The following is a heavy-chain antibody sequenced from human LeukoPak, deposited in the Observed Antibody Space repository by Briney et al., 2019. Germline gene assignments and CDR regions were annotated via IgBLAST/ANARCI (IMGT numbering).Heavy chain of an antibody. J-gene: IGHJ4*02. CDR1: GGFISSGSYY. CDR3: ARAAISYWHYFDY. Sequence: PSETLSLTCTVSGGFISSGSYYWSWIRQPAGKGLEWIGRIYTSGSTNYNPSLKSRVTISVDTSKNQFSLKLSSVTAADTAVYYCARAAISYWHYFDYWGQGTLVTVSS. V-gene: IGHV4-61*02. D-gene: IGHD3-10*01. CDR2: IYTSGST.